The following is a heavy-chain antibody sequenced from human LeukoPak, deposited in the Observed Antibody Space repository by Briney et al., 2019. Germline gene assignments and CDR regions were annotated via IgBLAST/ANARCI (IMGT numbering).Heavy chain of an antibody. V-gene: IGHV4-61*08. CDR1: GGSVSSGGYY. CDR3: ARVRSGPAP. CDR2: TNHSGST. D-gene: IGHD6-19*01. J-gene: IGHJ5*02. Sequence: PSQTLSLTCTVSGGSVSSGGYYWSWIRQPPGKGLEWIGETNHSGSTIYNPSLKSRVTISVDTSKNQFSLKLSSVTAADTAVYYCARVRSGPAPWGQGTLVTVSS.